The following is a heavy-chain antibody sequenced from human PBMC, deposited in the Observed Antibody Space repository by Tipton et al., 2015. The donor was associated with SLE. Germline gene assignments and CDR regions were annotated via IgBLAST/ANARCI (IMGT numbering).Heavy chain of an antibody. Sequence: TLSLTCAVSGGSLTNSYWWTWVRQTPGKGLEWIGEIYHSGSANYNPSLKSRLTISVDTSKNQFSLKLSSVTAADTAVYYCARSMDGAMGGYWGQGTLVTVSS. CDR1: GGSLTNSYW. CDR2: IYHSGSA. CDR3: ARSMDGAMGGY. J-gene: IGHJ4*02. V-gene: IGHV4-4*02. D-gene: IGHD4/OR15-4a*01.